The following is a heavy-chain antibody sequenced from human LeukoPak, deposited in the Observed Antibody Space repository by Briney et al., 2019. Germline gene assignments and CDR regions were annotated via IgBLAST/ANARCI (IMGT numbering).Heavy chain of an antibody. Sequence: GGSLRLSCAASGFTFDDYAMHWVRQAPGKGLEWVSGISWNSGSIGYADSVKGRFTISRDNAKNSLYLQMNSLRAEDTALYYCAKGPNYDFWSGIDYWGQGTLATVSS. J-gene: IGHJ4*02. V-gene: IGHV3-9*01. CDR1: GFTFDDYA. CDR3: AKGPNYDFWSGIDY. CDR2: ISWNSGSI. D-gene: IGHD3-3*01.